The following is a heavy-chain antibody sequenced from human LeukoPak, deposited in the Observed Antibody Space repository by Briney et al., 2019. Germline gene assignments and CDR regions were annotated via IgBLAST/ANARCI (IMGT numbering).Heavy chain of an antibody. V-gene: IGHV3-48*02. J-gene: IGHJ4*02. CDR3: ASQLVFRSPFDY. CDR1: GFTFSAYS. Sequence: PGGSLRLSCAASGFTFSAYSMNWVRQAPGKGLEWFSYISSSSSTIFYADSVKGRFTISRDNAKNSLYLQMNSLRDEDTAVYYCASQLVFRSPFDYWGQGTLVTVSS. CDR2: ISSSSSTI.